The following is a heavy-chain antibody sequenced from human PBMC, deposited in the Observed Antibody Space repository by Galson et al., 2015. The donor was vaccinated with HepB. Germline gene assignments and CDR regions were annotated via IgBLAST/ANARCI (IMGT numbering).Heavy chain of an antibody. Sequence: DSVKGRFTISRDNAKNSVFLQMNSLRDEDTAMYYCARERIAGTYYYGMHVWGQGTPVTVSS. CDR3: ARERIAGTYYYGMHV. D-gene: IGHD6-13*01. J-gene: IGHJ6*02. V-gene: IGHV3-48*02.